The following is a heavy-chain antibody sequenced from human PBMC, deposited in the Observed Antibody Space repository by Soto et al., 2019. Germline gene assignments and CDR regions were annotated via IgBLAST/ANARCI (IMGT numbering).Heavy chain of an antibody. CDR2: IDPSDSYT. CDR1: GFTFTDYW. CDR3: ASSPRGYCSSTSCRELGNYYGMDV. D-gene: IGHD2-2*01. J-gene: IGHJ6*02. Sequence: GESLKISCKASGFTFTDYWIGWLRQMPGKGLEWMGRIDPSDSYTNYSPSFQGHVTISADKSISTAYLQGSSLKASDTAMYYCASSPRGYCSSTSCRELGNYYGMDVWGQGTTVTVSS. V-gene: IGHV5-10-1*01.